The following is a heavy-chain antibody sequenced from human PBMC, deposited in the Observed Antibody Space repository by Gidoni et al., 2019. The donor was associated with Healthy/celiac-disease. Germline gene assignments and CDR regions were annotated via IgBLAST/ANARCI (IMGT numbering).Heavy chain of an antibody. CDR2: IYYSGST. Sequence: QLQLQESGPGLVKPSETLSLTCTVSGGSISSSSYYWGWIRQPPGKGLEWIGSIYYSGSTYYNPSLKSRVTISVDTSKNQFSLKLSSVTAADTAVYYCARLADIVVVVTAIFDYWGQGTLVTVSS. CDR3: ARLADIVVVVTAIFDY. J-gene: IGHJ4*02. CDR1: GGSISSSSYY. D-gene: IGHD2-15*01. V-gene: IGHV4-39*01.